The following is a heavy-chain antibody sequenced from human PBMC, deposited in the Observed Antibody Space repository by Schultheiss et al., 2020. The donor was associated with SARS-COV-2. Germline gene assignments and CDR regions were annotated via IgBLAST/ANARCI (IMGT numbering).Heavy chain of an antibody. CDR1: GFTFSNAW. CDR3: ARESLRGMTGAFDI. Sequence: GGSLRLSCAASGFTFSNAWMSWVRQAPGKGLEWVGRIKSKTDGGTTDYAAPVKGRFTISRDDSKNTLYLQMNSLKTEDTAVYYCARESLRGMTGAFDIWGQGTMVTVSS. V-gene: IGHV3-15*01. J-gene: IGHJ3*02. CDR2: IKSKTDGGTT.